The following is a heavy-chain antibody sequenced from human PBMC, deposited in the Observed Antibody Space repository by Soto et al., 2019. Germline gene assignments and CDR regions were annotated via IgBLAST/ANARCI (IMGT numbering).Heavy chain of an antibody. D-gene: IGHD3-10*01. CDR2: INSDGSST. CDR3: ARDQLLSFGNPPGWFDP. CDR1: GFTFSTYW. J-gene: IGHJ5*02. Sequence: EVQLVESGGGLVQPGGSLRLSCVASGFTFSTYWMHWVRQAPGKGLVWISRINSDGSSTVYADSVKGRFTISRDNAKNTLYLQMDSLRAEDTAVYYCARDQLLSFGNPPGWFDPWGQGTLVTVSS. V-gene: IGHV3-74*03.